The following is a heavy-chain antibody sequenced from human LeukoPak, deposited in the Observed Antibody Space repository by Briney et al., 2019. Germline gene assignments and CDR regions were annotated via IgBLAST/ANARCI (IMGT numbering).Heavy chain of an antibody. CDR1: GGSFSGYY. V-gene: IGHV4-34*01. Sequence: SETLSLTCAVYGGSFSGYYWSWIRQPPGKGLEWIGEINHSGSTNYNPSLKSRVTISVDTSKNQFSLKLNSVTAADTAVYYCARHGNGAFDIWGQGTMVTVSS. CDR2: INHSGST. CDR3: ARHGNGAFDI. D-gene: IGHD1-1*01. J-gene: IGHJ3*02.